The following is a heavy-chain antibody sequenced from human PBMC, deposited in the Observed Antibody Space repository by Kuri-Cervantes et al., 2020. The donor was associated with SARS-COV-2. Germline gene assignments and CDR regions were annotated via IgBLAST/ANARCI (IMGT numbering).Heavy chain of an antibody. D-gene: IGHD5-12*01. CDR2: IWYDGSNK. V-gene: IGHV3-33*08. CDR1: GFTFSSYG. J-gene: IGHJ4*02. Sequence: LSLTCAASGFTFSSYGMHWVRQAPGKGLEWVAVIWYDGSNKYYADSVKGRFTISRDNSKNTLYLQMNSLRAEDTAVCYCARAQRGLMVALDYWGQGTLVTVSS. CDR3: ARAQRGLMVALDY.